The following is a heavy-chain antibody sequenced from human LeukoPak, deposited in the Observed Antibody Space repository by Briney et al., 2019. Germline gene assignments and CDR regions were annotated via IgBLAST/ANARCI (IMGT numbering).Heavy chain of an antibody. D-gene: IGHD1-14*01. CDR1: GFTFSSYA. CDR2: ISGSGGST. Sequence: HPGGSLRLSCAASGFTFSSYAMSWVRQAPGKGLEWVSAISGSGGSTYYADSVKGRFTISSDNSKNTLYLQMNSLRAEDTAVYYCAKELTEGNAFDIWGQGTMVTVSS. CDR3: AKELTEGNAFDI. J-gene: IGHJ3*02. V-gene: IGHV3-23*01.